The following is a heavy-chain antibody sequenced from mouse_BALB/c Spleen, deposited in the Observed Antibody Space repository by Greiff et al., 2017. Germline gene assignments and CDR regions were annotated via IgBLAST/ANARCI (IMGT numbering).Heavy chain of an antibody. CDR1: GFTFSSFG. Sequence: EVNVVESGGGLVQPGGSRKLSCAASGFTFSSFGMHWVRQAPEKGLEWVAYISSGSSTIYYADTVKGRFTISRDNPKNTLFLQMTSLRSEDTAMYYCARPATDAMDYWGQGTSVTVSS. D-gene: IGHD1-2*01. V-gene: IGHV5-17*02. J-gene: IGHJ4*01. CDR3: ARPATDAMDY. CDR2: ISSGSSTI.